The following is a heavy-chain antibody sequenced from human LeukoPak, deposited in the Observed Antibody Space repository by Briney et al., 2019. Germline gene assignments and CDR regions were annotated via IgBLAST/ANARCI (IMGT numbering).Heavy chain of an antibody. J-gene: IGHJ4*02. D-gene: IGHD6-6*01. V-gene: IGHV4-38-2*01. CDR2: IYHSGST. CDR1: GYPISSGYY. CDR3: ARKTVGEQLVAFDY. Sequence: SETLSLTCAVSGYPISSGYYWGWIRQPPGKGLEWIGSIYHSGSTYYNPSLKSRVTISVDTSKSQFSLKLSSVTAADTAVYYCARKTVGEQLVAFDYWGQGTLVTVSS.